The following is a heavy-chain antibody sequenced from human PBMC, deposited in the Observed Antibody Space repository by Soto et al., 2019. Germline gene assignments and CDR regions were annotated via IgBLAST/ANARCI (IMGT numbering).Heavy chain of an antibody. V-gene: IGHV3-23*01. D-gene: IGHD6-19*01. CDR3: AKDATRTSGWYYFDY. J-gene: IGHJ4*02. CDR2: IDYTGGTT. CDR1: GFTFSILA. Sequence: GGSLRLSCAASGFTFSILAMGWVRRAPGKGLEWVSVIDYTGGTTYYTDSVKGRFIISRDNSKKILYLQMNSLRTEDTAIYYCAKDATRTSGWYYFDYWGRGALVTVSS.